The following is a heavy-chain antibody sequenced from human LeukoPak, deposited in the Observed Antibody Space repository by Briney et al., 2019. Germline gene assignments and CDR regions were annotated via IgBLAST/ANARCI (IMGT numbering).Heavy chain of an antibody. Sequence: GASVKVSCKASGYTFTSYGISWVRQAPGQGLEWMGWISAYNGNTNYAQKLQGRVTMTTDTSTSTAYMELRSLRSDDTAVYYCARGITMIVVASVPGWFDPWGQGTLVTVSS. CDR2: ISAYNGNT. D-gene: IGHD3-22*01. CDR3: ARGITMIVVASVPGWFDP. J-gene: IGHJ5*02. CDR1: GYTFTSYG. V-gene: IGHV1-18*01.